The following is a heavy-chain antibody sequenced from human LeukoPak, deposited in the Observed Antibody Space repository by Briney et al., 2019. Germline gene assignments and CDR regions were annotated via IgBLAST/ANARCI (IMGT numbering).Heavy chain of an antibody. J-gene: IGHJ5*02. CDR3: TSCSGGSCYKVDWFDP. Sequence: GGSLKLSCAASGFTFSGSSMHWVRQASGKGLEWVGFIRSKAYGGTTEYAASVKGRLTISRDDSKSIAYLQMNSLKTEDTAVYYCTSCSGGSCYKVDWFDPWVQGTLVTVSS. CDR1: GFTFSGSS. V-gene: IGHV3-49*04. D-gene: IGHD2-15*01. CDR2: IRSKAYGGTT.